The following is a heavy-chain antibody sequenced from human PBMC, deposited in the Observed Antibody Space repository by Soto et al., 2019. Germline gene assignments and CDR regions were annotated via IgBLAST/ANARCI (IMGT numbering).Heavy chain of an antibody. CDR2: FDPEDGET. V-gene: IGHV1-24*01. CDR1: GYTLTELS. CDR3: ATGEMERRSFDY. D-gene: IGHD1-1*01. Sequence: GASVKVSCKVSGYTLTELSMHWVRQAPGKGLEWMGGFDPEDGETIYAQKFQGRVTMTEDTSTDTAYMELSSLRSEDTAVYYCATGEMERRSFDYTGQGTRVTVSS. J-gene: IGHJ4*02.